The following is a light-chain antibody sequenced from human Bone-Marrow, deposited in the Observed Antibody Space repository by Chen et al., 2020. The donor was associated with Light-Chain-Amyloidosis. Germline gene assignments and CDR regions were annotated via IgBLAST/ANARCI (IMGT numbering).Light chain of an antibody. CDR1: SSDVGGYNY. Sequence: QSALTQPPSASGSRGQSVTISCTGTSSDVGGYNYVSWYQQHPGKAPKLMISEVSKRPSGVPDRFSGSKSGNTASLTVSGLQPDDEADYYCSSYGGRTNLVFGGGTKLTVL. CDR2: EVS. CDR3: SSYGGRTNLV. J-gene: IGLJ2*01. V-gene: IGLV2-8*01.